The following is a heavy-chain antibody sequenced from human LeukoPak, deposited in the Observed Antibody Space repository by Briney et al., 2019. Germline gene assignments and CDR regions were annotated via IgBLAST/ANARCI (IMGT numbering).Heavy chain of an antibody. D-gene: IGHD2/OR15-2a*01. J-gene: IGHJ4*02. CDR1: GFTFDDYA. CDR2: ISWNGDIK. CDR3: AKDRMGAYFTIPDY. V-gene: IGHV3-9*01. Sequence: GRSLRLSCAASGFTFDDYAMHWVRQAPGKGLEWVSGISWNGDIKGYADSVKVRFTISRDNAQNSLYLQINSLRPEDTAFYSCAKDRMGAYFTIPDYWGQGTLVAVSS.